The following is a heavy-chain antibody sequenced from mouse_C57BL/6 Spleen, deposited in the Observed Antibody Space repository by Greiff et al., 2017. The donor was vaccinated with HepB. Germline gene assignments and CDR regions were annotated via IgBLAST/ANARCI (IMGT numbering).Heavy chain of an antibody. V-gene: IGHV3-6*01. CDR1: GYSITSGYY. CDR2: ISYDGSN. J-gene: IGHJ2*01. Sequence: VQLKESGPGLVKPSQSLSLTCSVTGYSITSGYYWNWIRQFPGNKLEWMGYISYDGSNNYYPSLKNRISITRDTSKNQFFLKLNSVTTEDTATYYCARGDDYDDYWGQGTTLTVSS. D-gene: IGHD2-4*01. CDR3: ARGDDYDDY.